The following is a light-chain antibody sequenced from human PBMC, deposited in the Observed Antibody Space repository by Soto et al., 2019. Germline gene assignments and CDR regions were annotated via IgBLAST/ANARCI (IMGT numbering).Light chain of an antibody. Sequence: QSALTQPASVSGSPGQSITISCTGTSGDIGGYNYVSWYQQHPGKAPKLLISEVTNRPSGVSNRFSGSKSGNTASLTISGLQAEDEADYYGSSYTTNITPVVFGGGTQLTVL. CDR2: EVT. CDR3: SSYTTNITPVV. CDR1: SGDIGGYNY. V-gene: IGLV2-14*01. J-gene: IGLJ2*01.